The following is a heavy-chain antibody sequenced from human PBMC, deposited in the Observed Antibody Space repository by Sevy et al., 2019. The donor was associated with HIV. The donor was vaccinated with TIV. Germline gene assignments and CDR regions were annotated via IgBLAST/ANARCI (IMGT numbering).Heavy chain of an antibody. CDR3: ARDMAAGLYYYYYYMDV. D-gene: IGHD6-13*01. Sequence: GGSLRLSCAASGFTFSSYSMNWVRQAPGKGLEWVSSISSSSSYIYYADSVKGRFTISRDNAKNSLYLQMNSLRAEDTAVYYCARDMAAGLYYYYYYMDVLGKWTSVTVSS. CDR2: ISSSSSYI. V-gene: IGHV3-21*01. J-gene: IGHJ6*03. CDR1: GFTFSSYS.